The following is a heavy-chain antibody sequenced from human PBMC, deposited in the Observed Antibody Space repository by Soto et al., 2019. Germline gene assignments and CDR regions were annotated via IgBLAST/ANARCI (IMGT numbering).Heavy chain of an antibody. Sequence: ASVKVSCKASGYSFSGWYIHWVRQAPGQGLEWMGWINPNTGGAVYAQKFQGRVTMTRDTTTSTAYMELSRLTSDDTAVYYCANSLITTMIVASQFDYWGQGTLVTVSS. CDR3: ANSLITTMIVASQFDY. V-gene: IGHV1-2*02. CDR2: INPNTGGA. J-gene: IGHJ4*02. D-gene: IGHD3-22*01. CDR1: GYSFSGWY.